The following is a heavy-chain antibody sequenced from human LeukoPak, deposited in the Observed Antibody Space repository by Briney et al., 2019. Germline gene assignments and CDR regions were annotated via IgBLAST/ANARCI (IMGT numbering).Heavy chain of an antibody. D-gene: IGHD5/OR15-5a*01. CDR1: GYTFTSYG. J-gene: IGHJ3*02. Sequence: ASVKVSCKASGYTFTSYGINWVRQAPGQGLEWMGGISAYNGNTNYAQSLQGRVTMTTDTSSTTAYMEVRSLRSDDTAVYYCASPILATRGAFDIWGQGTMVTVSS. CDR3: ASPILATRGAFDI. CDR2: ISAYNGNT. V-gene: IGHV1-18*01.